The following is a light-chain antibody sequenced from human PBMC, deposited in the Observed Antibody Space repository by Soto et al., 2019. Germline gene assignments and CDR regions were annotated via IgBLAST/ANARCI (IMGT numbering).Light chain of an antibody. CDR1: SSDIGGYDY. Sequence: QSALTQPASVSGSPGQSITISCTGTSSDIGGYDYVSWYQQHPGKAPKLIIFEVNNRPSGVSDRFSASKSGNTASLTISGLQAEDEADYYCSSYTYSSTLVVFGGGTKVTVL. V-gene: IGLV2-14*01. J-gene: IGLJ2*01. CDR3: SSYTYSSTLVV. CDR2: EVN.